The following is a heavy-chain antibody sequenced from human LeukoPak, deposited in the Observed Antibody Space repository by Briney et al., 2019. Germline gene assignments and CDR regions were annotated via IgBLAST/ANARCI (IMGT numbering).Heavy chain of an antibody. V-gene: IGHV4-39*01. Sequence: SETLSRTCSVSGGSISSSSYYWGWIRQPAGRGLEWIGSIYYSGSTYYKSSLKSRVTISVDTSKNQFSLKLNSVTAADTAAYYCARHIAGEYYYYYGMDVWGQGTTVTVSS. J-gene: IGHJ6*02. CDR2: IYYSGST. D-gene: IGHD7-27*01. CDR3: ARHIAGEYYYYYGMDV. CDR1: GGSISSSSYY.